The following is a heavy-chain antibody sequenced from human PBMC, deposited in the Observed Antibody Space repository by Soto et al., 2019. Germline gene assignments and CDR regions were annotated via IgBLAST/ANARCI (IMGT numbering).Heavy chain of an antibody. CDR3: AAWNDFTRYYFDK. CDR2: IYYTGTT. Sequence: QVQLQESGPGLVKPSGTLSLTCSVSGASITTYYWSWIRQPPGKGLEWIGYIYYTGTTRYTPSLKSRVTMSVDTSKNQVSLNLDSVTAADTATYYWAAWNDFTRYYFDKWGQGALVTGSS. CDR1: GASITTYY. D-gene: IGHD3-16*01. V-gene: IGHV4-59*01. J-gene: IGHJ4*02.